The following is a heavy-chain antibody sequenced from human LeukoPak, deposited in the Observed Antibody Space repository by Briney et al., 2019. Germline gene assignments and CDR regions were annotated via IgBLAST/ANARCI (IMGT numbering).Heavy chain of an antibody. Sequence: ASVKVSCKTSGFTFTAFYLHWVRQAPGQGLEWMAWINLGSGATNYEQKFQGRVTMARDTSISTAYMELSSLRSDDTAVYYCVTSTGYFNTWGAFDIWGQGTMVTVSS. D-gene: IGHD2-15*01. CDR2: INLGSGAT. J-gene: IGHJ3*02. CDR1: GFTFTAFY. V-gene: IGHV1-2*02. CDR3: VTSTGYFNTWGAFDI.